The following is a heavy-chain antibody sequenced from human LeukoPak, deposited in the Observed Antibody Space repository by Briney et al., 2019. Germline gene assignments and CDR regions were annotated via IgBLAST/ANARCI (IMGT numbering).Heavy chain of an antibody. CDR1: GGSISSSSYY. J-gene: IGHJ4*02. D-gene: IGHD6-19*01. CDR2: IYYSGST. V-gene: IGHV4-39*07. Sequence: SETLSLTCTVSGGSISSSSYYWGWIRQPPGKGLEWIGSIYYSGSTYYNPSLKSRVTISVDTSKNQFSLKLSSVTAADTAVYYCARDRRGSGRGFDYWGQGTLAIVSS. CDR3: ARDRRGSGRGFDY.